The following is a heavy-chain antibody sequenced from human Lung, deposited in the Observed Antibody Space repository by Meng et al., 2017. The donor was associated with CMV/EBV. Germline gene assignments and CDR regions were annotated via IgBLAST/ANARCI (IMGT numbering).Heavy chain of an antibody. Sequence: ASVKVSCKASGYTFTNYYIHWVRRAPGQGLEWMGWIKPNSGATNYVQKFQGRLTVTRDTSITTAYMELTRLRSDDTAVYYCARAPGLSLAAAASDAYFDKWGQGTLVTVSS. J-gene: IGHJ4*02. CDR1: GYTFTNYY. D-gene: IGHD6-13*01. V-gene: IGHV1-2*02. CDR2: IKPNSGAT. CDR3: ARAPGLSLAAAASDAYFDK.